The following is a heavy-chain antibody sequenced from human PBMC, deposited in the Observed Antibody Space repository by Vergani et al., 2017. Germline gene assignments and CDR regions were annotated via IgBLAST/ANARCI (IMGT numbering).Heavy chain of an antibody. CDR1: GGSLSSSSYY. J-gene: IGHJ2*01. V-gene: IGHV4-39*07. CDR2: IYYSGST. Sequence: QLQLQESGPGLVKPSETLSLTRTVSGGSLSSSSYYWGWIRQPPGKGLEWIGSIYYSGSTYYNPSLKSRVPISVDTSKNQFSLKLISVTAADTAVYYWAGAADFDLWGRGTLVTVSS. CDR3: AGAADFDL.